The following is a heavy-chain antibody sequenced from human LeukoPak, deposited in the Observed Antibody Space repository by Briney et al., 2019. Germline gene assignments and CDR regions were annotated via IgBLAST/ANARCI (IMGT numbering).Heavy chain of an antibody. J-gene: IGHJ5*02. V-gene: IGHV1-69*05. D-gene: IGHD4-17*01. CDR2: IMPLFGTA. CDR3: ARDVHGDYGSGWFDP. CDR1: GGTFNNSA. Sequence: SVKVSCKTSGGTFNNSAISWVRQAPGQGLEWLGGIMPLFGTAGYAQKFQGRVTITKDEATRTVYLALTSLTSDDTAVYYCARDVHGDYGSGWFDPWGQGTLVSVSS.